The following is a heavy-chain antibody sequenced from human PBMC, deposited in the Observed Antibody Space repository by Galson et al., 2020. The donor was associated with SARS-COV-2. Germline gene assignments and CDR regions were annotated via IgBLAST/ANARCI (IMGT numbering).Heavy chain of an antibody. D-gene: IGHD2-15*01. Sequence: SETLSLTCTVSGGSISSGGYYWSWIRQHPGKGLEWIGYIYYSGSTYYNPSLKSRVTISVDTSKNQFSLKLSSVTAADTAVYYCARVDCSGGSCYDYAFDIWGQGTMGSVSS. J-gene: IGHJ3*02. V-gene: IGHV4-31*03. CDR2: IYYSGST. CDR1: GGSISSGGYY. CDR3: ARVDCSGGSCYDYAFDI.